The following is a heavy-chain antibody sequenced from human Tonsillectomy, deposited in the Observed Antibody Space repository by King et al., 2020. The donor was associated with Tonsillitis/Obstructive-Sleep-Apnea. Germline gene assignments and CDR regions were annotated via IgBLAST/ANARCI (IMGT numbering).Heavy chain of an antibody. V-gene: IGHV5-10-1*01. CDR2: IDPSDSYT. D-gene: IGHD6-13*01. J-gene: IGHJ4*02. CDR1: GYTFISYW. Sequence: EMQLVQSGAEVKKPGESLRISCKGSGYTFISYWITWVRQMPGKGLEWMGKIDPSDSYTSYSPSFQGHVTISANKSISTAYLQWSSLKASETAMYYCAIRYSSSWSNWGQGTLVTVSS. CDR3: AIRYSSSWSN.